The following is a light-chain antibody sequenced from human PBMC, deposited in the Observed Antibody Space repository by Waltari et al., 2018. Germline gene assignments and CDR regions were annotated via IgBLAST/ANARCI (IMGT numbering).Light chain of an antibody. J-gene: IGLJ3*02. CDR3: ASWDGSPNGRWV. CDR2: RND. CDR1: SSNDGNNV. Sequence: QSVLTQPPSASGAPGQRVTISCSGSSSNDGNNVVNWYQQIPGTAPKLLIYRNDQRPSGVPDRVSGSKSGTSASLAISGLQSEDECDYYCASWDGSPNGRWVFGGGTKLTVL. V-gene: IGLV1-44*01.